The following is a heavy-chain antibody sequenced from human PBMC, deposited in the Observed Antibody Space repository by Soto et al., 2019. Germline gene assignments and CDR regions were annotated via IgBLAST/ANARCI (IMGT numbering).Heavy chain of an antibody. D-gene: IGHD2-2*01. Sequence: QVQLQESGPGLVKPSETLSLTCSVSGGSVSSGSYYWSWIRQSPEKGLEWIGYIYYTGGTKYNPSLTSRVTISADTSRNHFSLKLTSVTAAGTAVYYCARLEVGLDYWGQGVLVTVSS. CDR1: GGSVSSGSYY. J-gene: IGHJ4*02. CDR3: ARLEVGLDY. CDR2: IYYTGGT. V-gene: IGHV4-61*03.